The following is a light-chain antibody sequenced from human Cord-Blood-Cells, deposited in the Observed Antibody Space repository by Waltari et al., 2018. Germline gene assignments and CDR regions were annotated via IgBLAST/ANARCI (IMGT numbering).Light chain of an antibody. CDR2: QDR. CDR1: KLGDKY. CDR3: QAWDSSTHVV. J-gene: IGLJ2*01. V-gene: IGLV3-1*01. Sequence: SYELTQPPSVSVSPGQPASITCSGDKLGDKYARWYQQKPGQSPVLVIYQDRQRPSGIPERFSGSNSGNTATLTISGTQAMDEADYYCQAWDSSTHVVFGGGTKLTVL.